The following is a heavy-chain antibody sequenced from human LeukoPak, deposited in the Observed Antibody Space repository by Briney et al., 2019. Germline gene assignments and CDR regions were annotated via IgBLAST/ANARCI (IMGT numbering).Heavy chain of an antibody. D-gene: IGHD6-13*01. V-gene: IGHV3-7*01. Sequence: GGSLRLSCAASGFIFSAYWMTWVRQAPGKGLEWVANIKQDGSEKPSLDSVKGRFTVPRDNVKNSLYLQMTSLRVEDTAIYYCARIKDASSWLFDHWGQGTLVTVSS. CDR1: GFIFSAYW. J-gene: IGHJ4*02. CDR3: ARIKDASSWLFDH. CDR2: IKQDGSEK.